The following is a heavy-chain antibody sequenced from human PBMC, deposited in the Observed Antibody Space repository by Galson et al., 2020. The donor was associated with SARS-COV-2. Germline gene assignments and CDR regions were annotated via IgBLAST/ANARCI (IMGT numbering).Heavy chain of an antibody. D-gene: IGHD5-12*01. J-gene: IGHJ5*02. CDR2: ISSSSSYI. Sequence: GGSLRLSCAASGFTFSSYSMNWVRQAPGKGLEWVSSISSSSSYIYYADSVKGRFTISRDNAKNSLYLQMNSLRAEDTAVYYCARGGSIDIVASWFDPWGQGTLVTVSS. CDR1: GFTFSSYS. CDR3: ARGGSIDIVASWFDP. V-gene: IGHV3-21*01.